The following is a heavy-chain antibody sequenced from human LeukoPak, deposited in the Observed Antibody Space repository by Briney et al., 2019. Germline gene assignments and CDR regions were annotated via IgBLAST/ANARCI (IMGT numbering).Heavy chain of an antibody. CDR2: VNPNSGGT. CDR3: ARALWFGELSPFDY. CDR1: GYTFTGYY. V-gene: IGHV1-2*02. J-gene: IGHJ4*02. D-gene: IGHD3-10*01. Sequence: ASVKVSCKASGYTFTGYYLHWVRQAPGQGLEWMGCVNPNSGGTNYAQKFQGRVTMTRDTSISTAYMELSRLRSDDTAVYYCARALWFGELSPFDYWGQGTLVTVSS.